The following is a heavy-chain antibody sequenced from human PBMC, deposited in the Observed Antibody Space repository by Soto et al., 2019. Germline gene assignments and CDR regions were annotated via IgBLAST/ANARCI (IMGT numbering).Heavy chain of an antibody. Sequence: EVQLVESGGGLVQPGGSLRLSCAASGFTFSDHYMDWVRQAPEKGLEWVGRSRNKANSYTTEYAASVKGRFSISRDDSKNSLYLHMNSLKIEDTAVYYCARSQGGEYAFDIWGQGTMVTVSS. J-gene: IGHJ3*02. V-gene: IGHV3-72*01. CDR2: SRNKANSYTT. CDR3: ARSQGGEYAFDI. D-gene: IGHD2-21*01. CDR1: GFTFSDHY.